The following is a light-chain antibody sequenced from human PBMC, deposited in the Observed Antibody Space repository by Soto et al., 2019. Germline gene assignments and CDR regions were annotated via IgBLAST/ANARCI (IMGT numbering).Light chain of an antibody. J-gene: IGKJ1*01. CDR1: QTXXXX. Sequence: DIQMTHSPSTLSVSVGDRFTITCLSSQTXXXXLAWYQQKPGKAPKLLIYKASTLKSGVPSRFSGSGSGTEFTLTISSLQPDDFATYYCQHYNSYSEAFGQGTKVDIK. V-gene: IGKV1-5*03. CDR3: QHYNSYSEA. CDR2: KAS.